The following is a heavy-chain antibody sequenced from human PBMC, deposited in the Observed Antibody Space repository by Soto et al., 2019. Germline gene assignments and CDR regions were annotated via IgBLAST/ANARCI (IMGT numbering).Heavy chain of an antibody. J-gene: IGHJ3*01. CDR3: ARGGDDGSGSAFDL. Sequence: QVQLQESGPGLVKPSGTLSLTCDVSSGYISTSYWWSWVRQPPGKGLAWIGEIFHSGITNYKPSRTSPLTMSVDKPKSQFSLKMNYVTAADTAVYFCARGGDDGSGSAFDLWGQGTLVTVSS. V-gene: IGHV4-4*02. CDR1: SGYISTSYW. D-gene: IGHD2-21*01. CDR2: IFHSGIT.